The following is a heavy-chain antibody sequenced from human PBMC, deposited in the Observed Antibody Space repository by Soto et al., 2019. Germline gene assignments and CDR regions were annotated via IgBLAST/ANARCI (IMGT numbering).Heavy chain of an antibody. CDR2: TYYRSKCKS. CDR3: IGGKFSAFAW. D-gene: IGHD3-16*01. Sequence: QVQLHQSGPGLVKPSQTLSLTCATSGDSVSRTSVAWNWIRQSPSRGLAWLGRTYYRSKCKSDYAVAGTGLTSFMQNTSKSPFAPPLNSVTTEATTVNYCIGGKFSAFAWWSLGTLVTVSS. J-gene: IGHJ4*02. V-gene: IGHV6-1*01. CDR1: GDSVSRTSVA.